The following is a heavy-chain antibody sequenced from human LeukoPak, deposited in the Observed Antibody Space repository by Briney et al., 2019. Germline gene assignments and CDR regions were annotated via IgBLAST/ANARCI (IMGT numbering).Heavy chain of an antibody. J-gene: IGHJ4*02. V-gene: IGHV3-64*01. Sequence: PGGSLRLSCAASGFTFSSYAMQWVRQAPGKGLEYVSAISSNGETTSYANSVKGRFAMSRDNSKNTLYLQLCSLRTEDMAVYYCARASDWDIKDYWGQGTLVTVSS. CDR3: ARASDWDIKDY. CDR2: ISSNGETT. CDR1: GFTFSSYA. D-gene: IGHD2-21*02.